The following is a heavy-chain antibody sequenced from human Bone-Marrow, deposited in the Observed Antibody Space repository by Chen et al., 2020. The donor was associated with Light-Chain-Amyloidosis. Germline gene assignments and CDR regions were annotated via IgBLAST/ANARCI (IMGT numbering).Heavy chain of an antibody. V-gene: IGHV5-51*01. CDR3: ARRRDGYNFDY. Sequence: EVQLEQSGPEVKKPGESLKISCKGSGYTFPNYWIGWVRQMPGKGLEWMGVIYPDVSDPRYSPSFEGQVTISADKSITTAYLQWSSLKASDTAMYYCARRRDGYNFDYWGQGTLVTVSS. D-gene: IGHD5-12*01. J-gene: IGHJ4*02. CDR1: GYTFPNYW. CDR2: IYPDVSDP.